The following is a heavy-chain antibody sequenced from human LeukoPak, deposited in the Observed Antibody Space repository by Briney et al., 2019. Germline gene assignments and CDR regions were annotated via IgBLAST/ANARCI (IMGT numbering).Heavy chain of an antibody. CDR1: GFTFSSYE. CDR3: ARPVKRGYSYGYGY. J-gene: IGHJ4*02. V-gene: IGHV3-48*03. Sequence: GGPLRLSCAASGFTFSSYEMNWVRQAPGKGLEWVSYISSSGSTIYYADSVKGRFTISRDNAKNSLYLQMNSLRAEDTAVYYCARPVKRGYSYGYGYWGQGTLVTVSS. CDR2: ISSSGSTI. D-gene: IGHD5-18*01.